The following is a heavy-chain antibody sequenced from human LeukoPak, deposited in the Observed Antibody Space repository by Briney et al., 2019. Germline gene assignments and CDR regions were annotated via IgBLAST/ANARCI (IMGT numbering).Heavy chain of an antibody. CDR2: INPNSGGT. J-gene: IGHJ5*02. Sequence: GASVKVSCKASGYTFTGYYMHWVRQAPGQGLEWMGWINPNSGGTNYAQKFQGRVTMTRDTSISTAYMELSSLRSDDTAVYYCARSGSGLGGLWFGELLDWFDPWGQGSLVTVSS. D-gene: IGHD3-10*01. CDR1: GYTFTGYY. V-gene: IGHV1-2*02. CDR3: ARSGSGLGGLWFGELLDWFDP.